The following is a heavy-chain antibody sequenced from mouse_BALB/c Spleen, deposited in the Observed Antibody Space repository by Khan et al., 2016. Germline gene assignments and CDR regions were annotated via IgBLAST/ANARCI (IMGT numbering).Heavy chain of an antibody. CDR1: GYTFTDYG. CDR2: INTYTGES. Sequence: QIQLVQSGPELKKPGETVKISCKASGYTFTDYGMNWVKQAPGKGLKWMGRINTYTGESTYADDFKGRFAFALETSASTAYLQIINLKSEDTATYFCGKGFGNYGFFDFWGQGTTLTGSS. CDR3: GKGFGNYGFFDF. J-gene: IGHJ2*01. V-gene: IGHV9-3-1*01. D-gene: IGHD2-1*01.